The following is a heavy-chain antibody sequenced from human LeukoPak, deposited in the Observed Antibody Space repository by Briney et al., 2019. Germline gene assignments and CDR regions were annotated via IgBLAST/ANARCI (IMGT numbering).Heavy chain of an antibody. V-gene: IGHV4-59*01. D-gene: IGHD4-11*01. J-gene: IGHJ4*02. CDR3: ARAVTGKYYFDY. Sequence: SETLSLTCTVSGGSISSYYRSWIRQPPGKGLEWIGYIYYSGSTNYNPSLKSRVTISVDTSKNQFSLKLSSVTAADTAVYYCARAVTGKYYFDYWGQGTLVTVSS. CDR1: GGSISSYY. CDR2: IYYSGST.